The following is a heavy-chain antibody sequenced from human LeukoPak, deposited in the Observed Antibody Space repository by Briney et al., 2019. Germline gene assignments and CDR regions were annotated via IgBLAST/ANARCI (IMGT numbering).Heavy chain of an antibody. CDR2: IYSSGST. V-gene: IGHV4-39*01. J-gene: IGHJ4*02. CDR1: GGSISSSSYY. D-gene: IGHD6-19*01. CDR3: ARHRLAYSSPGFFDD. Sequence: SETQSPTCTVSGGSISSSSYYWGWIRQPPGKGMEWIGSIYSSGSTYYTPSLKSRVTISVDTSKNQFSLQLSSVTAADTAVYYCARHRLAYSSPGFFDDWGQGTLVTVSS.